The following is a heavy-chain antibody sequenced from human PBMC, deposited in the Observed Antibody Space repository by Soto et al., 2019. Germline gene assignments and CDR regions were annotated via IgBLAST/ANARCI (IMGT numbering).Heavy chain of an antibody. V-gene: IGHV3-23*01. CDR2: IIGSGGRR. J-gene: IGHJ4*02. Sequence: GSLSLSCEAPGSTFTTIALAWVPKPPGKGLEWAPAIIGSGGRRYYAGAVKGRFTISRDNSKNTLYLQMNSLRAEDTAVYYCAKDPLSWVGEVSPLVAYYFDDWGQGSLVPVAS. CDR1: GSTFTTIA. D-gene: IGHD3-16*02. CDR3: AKDPLSWVGEVSPLVAYYFDD.